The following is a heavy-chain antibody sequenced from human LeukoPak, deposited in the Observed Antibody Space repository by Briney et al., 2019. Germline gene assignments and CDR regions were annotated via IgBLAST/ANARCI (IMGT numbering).Heavy chain of an antibody. CDR3: ARDRVDTAMASDY. Sequence: SQTLSLTCTVSGGSISSGDYYWSWIRQPPGKGLEWIGYIYYSGSTYYNPSLKSRVTISVDTSKNQFSLKLSSVTAADTAVYYCARDRVDTAMASDYWGQGTLVTVSS. D-gene: IGHD5-18*01. CDR1: GGSISSGDYY. CDR2: IYYSGST. V-gene: IGHV4-30-4*08. J-gene: IGHJ4*02.